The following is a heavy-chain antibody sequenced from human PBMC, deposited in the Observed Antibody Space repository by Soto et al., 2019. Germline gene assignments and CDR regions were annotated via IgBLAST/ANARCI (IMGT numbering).Heavy chain of an antibody. Sequence: QVQLVQSGAEVRKPGSSVKVSCKASGNTYSHYGVRWVRQPPGQGLEWMGRIIPISGAANYAQKFQGRVTITADKSTSTSYMELSSLRSEDTAVYYCARDMTRTVVPYFDFWGQGTLVTVSS. J-gene: IGHJ4*02. CDR1: GNTYSHYG. CDR2: IIPISGAA. D-gene: IGHD1-7*01. V-gene: IGHV1-69*06. CDR3: ARDMTRTVVPYFDF.